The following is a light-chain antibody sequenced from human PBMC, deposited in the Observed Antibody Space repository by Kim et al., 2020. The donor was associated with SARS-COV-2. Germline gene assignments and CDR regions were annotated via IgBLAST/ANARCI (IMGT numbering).Light chain of an antibody. CDR2: EVS. CDR1: SSDVGGYDC. V-gene: IGLV2-14*03. J-gene: IGLJ2*01. CDR3: SSYTSSNTLV. Sequence: GQSITISCTGASSDVGGYDCVSWYQQHPGKAPKVMISEVSNRPSGVSNRFSGSKSGNTASLTISGLQVEDEAEYYCSSYTSSNTLVFGGGTQLTVL.